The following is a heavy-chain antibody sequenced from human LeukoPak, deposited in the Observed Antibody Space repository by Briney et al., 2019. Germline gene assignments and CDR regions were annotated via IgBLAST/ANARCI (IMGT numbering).Heavy chain of an antibody. CDR2: ISWNSGSI. CDR3: AKDGSRSWYGDNWFDP. J-gene: IGHJ5*02. Sequence: PGRFLRLSCAASGFTFDDYAMHWVRQAPGKGLEWVSGISWNSGSIGYADSVKGRFTISRDNAKNSLYLQMNSLRAEDTALYYCAKDGSRSWYGDNWFDPWGQGTLVTVSS. CDR1: GFTFDDYA. V-gene: IGHV3-9*01. D-gene: IGHD6-13*01.